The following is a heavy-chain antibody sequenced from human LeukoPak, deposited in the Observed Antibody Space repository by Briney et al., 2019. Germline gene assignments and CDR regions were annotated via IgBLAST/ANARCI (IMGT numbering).Heavy chain of an antibody. CDR3: ARGIAVAGTRWFDP. CDR1: GYSISSGYY. Sequence: KASETLSLTCAVSGYSISSGYYWGWIRQPPGKGLEWIGSIYHSGSTYYNPSLKSRVTISVDTSKNQFSLKLSSVTAADTAVYYCARGIAVAGTRWFDPWGQGTLVTVSS. V-gene: IGHV4-38-2*01. CDR2: IYHSGST. D-gene: IGHD6-19*01. J-gene: IGHJ5*02.